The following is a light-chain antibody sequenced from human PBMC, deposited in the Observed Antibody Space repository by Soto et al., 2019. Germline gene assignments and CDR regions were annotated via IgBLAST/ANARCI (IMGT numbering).Light chain of an antibody. Sequence: EIVLTQSPGTLSLSPGESATLSCRASQNVGSTSLAWYQQRPGQVPRLLISGTSTTATGIPARFTGSGFGTDVTLTIVRLQPEDFEVYYWQHYGSAPRAFGQGTSV. CDR2: GTS. CDR3: QHYGSAPRA. CDR1: QNVGSTS. J-gene: IGKJ1*01. V-gene: IGKV3-20*01.